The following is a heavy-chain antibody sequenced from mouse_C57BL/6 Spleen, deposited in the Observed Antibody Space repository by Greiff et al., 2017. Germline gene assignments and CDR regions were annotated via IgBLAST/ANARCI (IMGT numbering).Heavy chain of an antibody. CDR2: IDPEDGET. Sequence: EVQGVESGAELVKPGASVKLSCTASGFNIKDYYMHWVKQRTEQGLEWIGRIDPEDGETKYAPKFQGKATITADTSSNTAYLQLSSLTSEDTAVXYCARDSSGLAWFAYWGQGTLVTVSA. V-gene: IGHV14-2*01. CDR3: ARDSSGLAWFAY. CDR1: GFNIKDYY. J-gene: IGHJ3*01. D-gene: IGHD3-2*02.